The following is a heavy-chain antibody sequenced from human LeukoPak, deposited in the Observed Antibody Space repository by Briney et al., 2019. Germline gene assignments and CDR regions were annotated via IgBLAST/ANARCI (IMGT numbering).Heavy chain of an antibody. CDR2: IYPGDSDT. Sequence: GESLKISCKGSGYSFTSYWIGWVRQMPGKGLECMGIIYPGDSDTRYSPSFQGQVTISADKSISTAYLQWSSLKASDTAMYYCARHRSPSYCSGGSCYSVDAFDIWGQGTMVTVSS. CDR3: ARHRSPSYCSGGSCYSVDAFDI. J-gene: IGHJ3*02. V-gene: IGHV5-51*01. CDR1: GYSFTSYW. D-gene: IGHD2-15*01.